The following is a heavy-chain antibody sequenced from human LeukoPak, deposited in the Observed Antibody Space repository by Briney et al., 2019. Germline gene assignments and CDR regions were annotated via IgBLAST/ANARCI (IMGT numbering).Heavy chain of an antibody. J-gene: IGHJ3*02. V-gene: IGHV3-48*02. D-gene: IGHD3-22*01. CDR2: ISSSSSVR. Sequence: GGSLRLSCAASGFTLGSYSMNWVRQAPGKGLEWVSYISSSSSVRYHADSVKGRFTISRDNAKNSLYLQMNSLRDEDTAVYYCARDYYDSSGYLFEAFDIWGQGTMVTVSS. CDR3: ARDYYDSSGYLFEAFDI. CDR1: GFTLGSYS.